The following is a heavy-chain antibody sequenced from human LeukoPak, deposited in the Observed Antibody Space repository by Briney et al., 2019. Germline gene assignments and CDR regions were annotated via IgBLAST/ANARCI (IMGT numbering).Heavy chain of an antibody. CDR2: ISGSGGST. CDR1: GFTFSSYA. J-gene: IGHJ4*02. V-gene: IGHV3-23*01. Sequence: PGGSLRLSCAASGFTFSSYAMSWVRQAPGKGLEWVSAISGSGGSTYYADSVKGRFTISRDNSKNTLYLQMNSLRAEDTAVYYGAKDLDCSSTSCYPDYWGQGTLVTVSS. CDR3: AKDLDCSSTSCYPDY. D-gene: IGHD2-2*01.